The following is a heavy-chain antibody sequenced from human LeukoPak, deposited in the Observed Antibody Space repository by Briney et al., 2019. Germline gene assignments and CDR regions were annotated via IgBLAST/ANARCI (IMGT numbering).Heavy chain of an antibody. J-gene: IGHJ6*03. CDR3: ARERGDIVATIDYYYYYMDV. CDR2: IYTSGST. D-gene: IGHD5-12*01. CDR1: GGSISSYY. Sequence: SETLSLTCTVSGGSISSYYWSWIRQPAGKGLEWIGRIYTSGSTNYNPSLKSRVTISVDTSKNQFSLKLSSVTAADTAVYYCARERGDIVATIDYYYYYMDVWGKGTTVTVSS. V-gene: IGHV4-4*07.